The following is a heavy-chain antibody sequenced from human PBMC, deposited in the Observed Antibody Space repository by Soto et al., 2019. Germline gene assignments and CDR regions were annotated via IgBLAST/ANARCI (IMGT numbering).Heavy chain of an antibody. CDR1: GDSVSSRSYY. Sequence: QVQLQESGPRLVKPSETLSLTCTVSGDSVSSRSYYWSWIRQPPGKGLDWIGYIYDSGTTHYNPLIKSRVTTSVDTSKNHLSLKLSSVTAADTAVYYCARDRVPPGYTYRYYFDHWGQGILVTVSS. CDR3: ARDRVPPGYTYRYYFDH. J-gene: IGHJ4*02. D-gene: IGHD5-18*01. CDR2: IYDSGTT. V-gene: IGHV4-61*03.